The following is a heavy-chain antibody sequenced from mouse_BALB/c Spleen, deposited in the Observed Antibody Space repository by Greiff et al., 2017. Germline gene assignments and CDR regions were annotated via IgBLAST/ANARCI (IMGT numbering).Heavy chain of an antibody. Sequence: QVQLQQPGAELVKPGASVKLSCKASGYTFTSYWMHWVKQRPGQGLEWIGEINPSNGRTNYNEKFKSKATLTVDKSSSTAYMQLSSLTSEDSAVYYCAKGGGFYYGYGNAMDYWGQGTSVTVSA. V-gene: IGHV1S81*02. J-gene: IGHJ4*01. CDR2: INPSNGRT. D-gene: IGHD2-2*01. CDR1: GYTFTSYW. CDR3: AKGGGFYYGYGNAMDY.